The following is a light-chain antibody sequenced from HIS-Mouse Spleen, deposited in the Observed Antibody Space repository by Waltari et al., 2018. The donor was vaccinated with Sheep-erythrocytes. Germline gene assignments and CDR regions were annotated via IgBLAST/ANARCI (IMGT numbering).Light chain of an antibody. CDR1: SSDVGSYNL. Sequence: QSALTQPASVSGSPGQSITLSCTGTSSDVGSYNLFSSYQQHPGKAPKLMIYEGSKRPSGVSNRFSGSKSGNTASLTISGLQAEDEADYYCCSYAGSSTPWVFGGGTKLTVL. CDR2: EGS. CDR3: CSYAGSSTPWV. V-gene: IGLV2-23*01. J-gene: IGLJ3*02.